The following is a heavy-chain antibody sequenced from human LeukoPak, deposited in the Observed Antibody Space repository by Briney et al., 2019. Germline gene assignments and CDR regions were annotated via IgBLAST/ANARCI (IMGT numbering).Heavy chain of an antibody. V-gene: IGHV3-30*18. Sequence: GGSLRLSCEASGFTFSSYGMHWVRQAPGKGLEWVAVVLYDGGNKYYADSVKGRFTISRDNSKNTLYLQMNSLRAEDTAVYYCAKGYTSYAPGFDYWGQGTLVTVSS. CDR3: AKGYTSYAPGFDY. CDR1: GFTFSSYG. J-gene: IGHJ4*02. CDR2: VLYDGGNK. D-gene: IGHD5-24*01.